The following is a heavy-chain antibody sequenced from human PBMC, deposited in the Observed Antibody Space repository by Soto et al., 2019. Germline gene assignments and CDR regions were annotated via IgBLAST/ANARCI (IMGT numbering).Heavy chain of an antibody. CDR1: GYTFTTYA. D-gene: IGHD3-3*01. V-gene: IGHV1-3*01. CDR2: INAGNGNT. J-gene: IGHJ6*03. Sequence: QVQLLQSGDEVKKPGGSVQVSCKASGYTFTTYAMPWVRKAPGQRLEGMGWINAGNGNTKYSQKFQGRVTITRDTSASTAYMVLSSLRSEDTAVYYCARDYDFWSGYYRDYYYYMDVWGKGTTVTVSS. CDR3: ARDYDFWSGYYRDYYYYMDV.